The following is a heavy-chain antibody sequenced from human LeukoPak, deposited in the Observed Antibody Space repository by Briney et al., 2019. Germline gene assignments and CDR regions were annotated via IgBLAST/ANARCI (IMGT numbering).Heavy chain of an antibody. J-gene: IGHJ4*02. CDR2: INPSGGST. Sequence: ASVKVSCKASGYTFTYYYMHWVRQVPGQGLEWMGIINPSGGSTSYAQKFQGRVTMTRDTSTSTVYMELSSLRSEDTAVYYCARKAGGSYRLDYWGQGTLVTVSS. CDR1: GYTFTYYY. CDR3: ARKAGGSYRLDY. V-gene: IGHV1-46*01. D-gene: IGHD1-26*01.